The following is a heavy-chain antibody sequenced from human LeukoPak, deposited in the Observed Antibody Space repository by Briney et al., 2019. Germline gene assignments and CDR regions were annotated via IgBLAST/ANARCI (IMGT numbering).Heavy chain of an antibody. J-gene: IGHJ3*02. CDR1: GFTFSSYA. D-gene: IGHD3-22*01. CDR2: ISGGGSGT. Sequence: GGSLRLSYAPSGFTFSSYAMSWVRQAPGKGLEWVAVISGGGSGTYYADSVRGRFTISSDNSKNTVYLQMNSLRAEDTAIYYCAKAVGSSGYFSRDAFDIWGQRTGLLVSS. CDR3: AKAVGSSGYFSRDAFDI. V-gene: IGHV3-23*01.